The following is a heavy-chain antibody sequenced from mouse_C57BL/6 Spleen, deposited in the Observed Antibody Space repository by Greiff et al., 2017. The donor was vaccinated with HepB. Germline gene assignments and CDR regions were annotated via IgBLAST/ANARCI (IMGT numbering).Heavy chain of an antibody. CDR2: ISDGGSYT. D-gene: IGHD1-1*01. CDR1: GFTFSSYA. J-gene: IGHJ2*01. V-gene: IGHV5-4*01. CDR3: AREEGYGNYFDY. Sequence: EVQLVESGGGLVKPGGSLKLSCAASGFTFSSYAMSWVRQTPEKRLEWVATISDGGSYTYYPDNVKGRFTISRDNAKNNLYLQMSHLKSEDTAMYYCAREEGYGNYFDYWGQGTTLTVSS.